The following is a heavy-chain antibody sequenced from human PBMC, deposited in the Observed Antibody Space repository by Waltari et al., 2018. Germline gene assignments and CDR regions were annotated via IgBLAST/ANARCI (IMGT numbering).Heavy chain of an antibody. J-gene: IGHJ4*02. D-gene: IGHD2-15*01. CDR1: GGSFSGYY. Sequence: QVQLQQWGAGLLKPSETLSLTCAVYGGSFSGYYWSWTRQPPGKGLEWIGEINHSGSTNYNPSLKSRVTISVDTSKNQFSLKLSSVTAADTAVYYCARDARYCSGGSCYYLDYWGQGTLVTVSS. CDR2: INHSGST. V-gene: IGHV4-34*01. CDR3: ARDARYCSGGSCYYLDY.